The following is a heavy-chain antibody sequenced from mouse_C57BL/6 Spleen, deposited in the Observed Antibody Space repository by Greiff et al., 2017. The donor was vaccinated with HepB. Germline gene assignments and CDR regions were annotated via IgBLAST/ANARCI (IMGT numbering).Heavy chain of an antibody. V-gene: IGHV1-69*01. CDR2: IDPSDSYT. CDR1: GYTFTSYW. CDR3: ARRYSYWYFDV. J-gene: IGHJ1*03. Sequence: VQLQQSGAELVMPGASVKLSCKASGYTFTSYWMHWVKQRPGQGLEWIGEIDPSDSYTNYNQKFKGKSTLTVDKSSSTAYMQLSSLTSEDSAVYYCARRYSYWYFDVWGTGTTVTVSS.